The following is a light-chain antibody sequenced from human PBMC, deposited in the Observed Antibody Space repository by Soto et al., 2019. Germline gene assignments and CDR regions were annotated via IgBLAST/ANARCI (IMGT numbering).Light chain of an antibody. CDR1: QTISLY. J-gene: IGKJ1*01. CDR3: QQYNTYPWT. Sequence: DVQMTQSPSSLSASLGDRVTITCRASQTISLYLNWYQQKPGKAPKLLINDASNLESGVPSRFSGSGSGTEFTLTISSLQPDDFATYYCQQYNTYPWTFGQGTKVDIK. CDR2: DAS. V-gene: IGKV1-5*01.